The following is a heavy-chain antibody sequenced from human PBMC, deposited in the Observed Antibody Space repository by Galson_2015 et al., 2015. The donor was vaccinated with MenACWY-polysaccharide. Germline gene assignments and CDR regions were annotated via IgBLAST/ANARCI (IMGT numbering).Heavy chain of an antibody. CDR3: ARGGGKSPLAS. V-gene: IGHV1-2*02. Sequence: SVKVSCKASGYTFTTHYFHWMRQAPGQGLEWMGSINPNSGATTYAQRFQGRVMMTRDTSISTVYMELSSLKSDDTAVYYCARGGGKSPLASWGRGPRATAS. CDR1: GYTFTTHY. J-gene: IGHJ5*02. D-gene: IGHD4-23*01. CDR2: INPNSGAT.